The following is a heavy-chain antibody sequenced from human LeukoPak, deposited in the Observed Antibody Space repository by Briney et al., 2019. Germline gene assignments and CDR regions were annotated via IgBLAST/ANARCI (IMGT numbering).Heavy chain of an antibody. V-gene: IGHV3-9*03. CDR3: ANLAGY. CDR2: IGWNSGSI. CDR1: GFTFDDYA. D-gene: IGHD3-10*01. J-gene: IGHJ4*02. Sequence: GRSLRLSCAASGFTFDDYAMHWVRQAPGKGLEWVSGIGWNSGSIGYADSVKGRFTISRDNAKNSLYLQMNSLRAEDMALYYCANLAGYWGQGTLVTVSS.